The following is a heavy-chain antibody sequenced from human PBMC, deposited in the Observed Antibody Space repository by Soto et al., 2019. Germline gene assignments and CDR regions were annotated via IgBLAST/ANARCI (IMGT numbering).Heavy chain of an antibody. D-gene: IGHD3-10*01. J-gene: IGHJ4*02. V-gene: IGHV4-61*01. CDR3: ARDPEYGSYFDY. Sequence: NPSETLSLTCTVSGGSVSSGTYYWSWVRQTPGKGLEWIGYVYHSGRTNYNPSLKSRVTISIDTSKNQFSLILTSVTAADAAIYYCARDPEYGSYFDYWGQGTLVTVSS. CDR2: VYHSGRT. CDR1: GGSVSSGTYY.